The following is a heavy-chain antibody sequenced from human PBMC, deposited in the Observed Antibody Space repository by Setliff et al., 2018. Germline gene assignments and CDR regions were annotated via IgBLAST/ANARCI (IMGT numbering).Heavy chain of an antibody. D-gene: IGHD6-13*01. CDR2: INPSGEST. CDR3: ARGIVAYASWYPNKHAYYFYMDV. Sequence: ASVKVSCKASGYTFSSYYIHWVRQAPGQGLEWLGVINPSGESTNYTQKFQGRVNMTRDTSTSTAYMELRSLKSEDAATYYCARGIVAYASWYPNKHAYYFYMDVWGNGTTVTVSS. V-gene: IGHV1-46*01. CDR1: GYTFSSYY. J-gene: IGHJ6*03.